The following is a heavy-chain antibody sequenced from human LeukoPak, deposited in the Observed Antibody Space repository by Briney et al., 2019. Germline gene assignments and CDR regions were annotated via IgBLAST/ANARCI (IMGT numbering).Heavy chain of an antibody. D-gene: IGHD6-6*01. CDR1: GYTFTSYY. V-gene: IGHV1-46*01. CDR3: ARAKYSSSSQPGGWFDP. CDR2: INPSGGST. J-gene: IGHJ5*02. Sequence: GASVKVSCKASGYTFTSYYMYWVRQAPGQGLEWMGIINPSGGSTSYAQKFQGRVTMTRDTSTSTVYMELSSLRSEDTAVYYCARAKYSSSSQPGGWFDPWGQGTLVTVSS.